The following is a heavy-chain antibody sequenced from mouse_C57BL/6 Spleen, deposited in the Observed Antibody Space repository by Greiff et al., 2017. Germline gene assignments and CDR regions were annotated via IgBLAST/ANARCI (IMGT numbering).Heavy chain of an antibody. CDR3: SRSYYCGSYWYFDV. CDR2: IDPNSGGT. Sequence: VQLQQSGAELVKPGASVKLSCKASGYTFTSYWMHWVKQRPGRGIEWIGRIDPNSGGTKYNEKFKSKATLTVDKPSSTAYMQLSSLTSEDSAVYDGSRSYYCGSYWYFDVGGTGTTVTVSS. J-gene: IGHJ1*03. D-gene: IGHD1-1*01. CDR1: GYTFTSYW. V-gene: IGHV1-72*01.